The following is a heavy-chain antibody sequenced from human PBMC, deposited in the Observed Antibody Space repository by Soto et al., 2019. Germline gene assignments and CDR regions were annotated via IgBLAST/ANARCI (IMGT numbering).Heavy chain of an antibody. CDR2: ISGSGDSK. CDR3: AKERSSGWSFDY. D-gene: IGHD6-19*01. CDR1: GFTFSTYA. J-gene: IGHJ4*02. V-gene: IGHV3-23*04. Sequence: EVQLVESGGGLVQPGGSLRLSCAASGFTFSTYAMNWVRQAPGKGLEWVAGISGSGDSKYYADSVKGRFTVSRDNSKNTLYLQINSLRAEDTAGFYCAKERSSGWSFDYWGQGTLVTVSS.